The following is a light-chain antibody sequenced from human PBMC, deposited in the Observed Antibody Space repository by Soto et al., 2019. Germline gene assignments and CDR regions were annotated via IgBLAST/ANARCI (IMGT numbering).Light chain of an antibody. V-gene: IGKV1-5*03. CDR2: KAS. CDR1: QTISSW. Sequence: DIQMTQSPSTLSGSVGDRVTITCRASQTISSWLAWYQQKPGKAPKLLIYKASTLHGGVPSRFTFTTSGTSFTLTISSLQPEDFATYYCHQTYHTPPTFGQGTKVDIK. CDR3: HQTYHTPPT. J-gene: IGKJ1*01.